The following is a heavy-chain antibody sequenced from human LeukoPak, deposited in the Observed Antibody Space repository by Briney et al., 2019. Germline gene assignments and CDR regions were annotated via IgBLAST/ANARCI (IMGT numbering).Heavy chain of an antibody. CDR1: GFTFSSYA. CDR3: ARVQGFFDY. V-gene: IGHV3-30*14. Sequence: PGGSLRLSCAASGFTFSSYAMHWVRQAPGKGLEWVALISYDGSNKYYADSVKGRFTISRDNSKNTLYLQMNSLRAEDTAVYYCARVQGFFDYWGQGTLVTVSS. D-gene: IGHD4-11*01. CDR2: ISYDGSNK. J-gene: IGHJ4*02.